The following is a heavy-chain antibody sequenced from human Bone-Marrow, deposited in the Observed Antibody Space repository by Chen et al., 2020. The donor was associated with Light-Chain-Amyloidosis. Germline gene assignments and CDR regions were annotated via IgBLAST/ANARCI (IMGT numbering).Heavy chain of an antibody. V-gene: IGHV5-51*01. CDR3: ARRRDGYNFDY. CDR2: IYPDDSDA. J-gene: IGHJ4*02. D-gene: IGHD5-12*01. CDR1: GYTFPNYW. Sequence: EVQLEQSGPEVNKPGESLKISCKGSGYTFPNYWIGWLRQMPGKGLEWMGVIYPDDSDARYSPSFEGQVTISADKSITTAYLQWRSLKASDTAMYYCARRRDGYNFDYWGQGTLVTVSS.